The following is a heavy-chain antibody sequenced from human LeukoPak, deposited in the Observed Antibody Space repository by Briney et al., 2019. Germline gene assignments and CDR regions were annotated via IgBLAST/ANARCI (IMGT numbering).Heavy chain of an antibody. CDR2: ISWNSGSI. CDR1: GFTFDDYA. CDR3: ARDYADY. J-gene: IGHJ4*02. Sequence: GGSLRLSCAASGFTFDDYAMHWVRQAPGKGLEWVSGISWNSGSIGCADSVKGRFTISRDNAKNSLYLQMNSLRAEDTALYYCARDYADYWGQGTLVTVSS. V-gene: IGHV3-9*01.